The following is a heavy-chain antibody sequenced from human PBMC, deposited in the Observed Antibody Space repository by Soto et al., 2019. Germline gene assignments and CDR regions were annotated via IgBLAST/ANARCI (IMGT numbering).Heavy chain of an antibody. J-gene: IGHJ4*02. CDR3: ATVGYGVDELSD. CDR1: GAPISSGDYY. V-gene: IGHV4-30-4*01. Sequence: PSETLSLTCTVSGAPISSGDYYWYWVRQAPGKGLEWVGYIYYSGSTYYNPSLKRRLDISLDVSRNQFYLRLTSVTALDTAVYFCATVGYGVDELSDWGQGMMVTVSS. CDR2: IYYSGST. D-gene: IGHD4-17*01.